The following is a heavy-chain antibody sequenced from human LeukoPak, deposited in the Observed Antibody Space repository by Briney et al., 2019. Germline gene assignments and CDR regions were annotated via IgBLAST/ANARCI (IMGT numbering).Heavy chain of an antibody. CDR2: MNPNSGNT. Sequence: ASVKVSCKASGGTFSSYAINWVRQATGQGLEWMGWMNPNSGNTGYAQKFQGRVTMTRNTSISTAYMELSSLRSEDTAVYYCARGPLPYLWYYYDSSVLELWGQGTMVTVSS. CDR3: ARGPLPYLWYYYDSSVLEL. J-gene: IGHJ3*01. CDR1: GGTFSSYA. D-gene: IGHD3-22*01. V-gene: IGHV1-8*02.